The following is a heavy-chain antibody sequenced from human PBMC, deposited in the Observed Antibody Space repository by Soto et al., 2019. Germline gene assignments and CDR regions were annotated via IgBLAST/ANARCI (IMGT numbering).Heavy chain of an antibody. CDR3: ARYRARSASCADI. Sequence: GASVKVSCKASGYSFISYGISLLRQAPGQGLEWMAWISPYNGHTNYAQKLQGRVTLTTDTSTSTAYMELRGLRSDDTAVYYCARYRARSASCADIWGQGTMVTVSS. J-gene: IGHJ3*02. D-gene: IGHD2-2*01. V-gene: IGHV1-18*01. CDR1: GYSFISYG. CDR2: ISPYNGHT.